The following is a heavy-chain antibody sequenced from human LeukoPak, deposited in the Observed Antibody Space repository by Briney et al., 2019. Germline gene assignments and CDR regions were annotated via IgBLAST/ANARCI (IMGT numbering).Heavy chain of an antibody. J-gene: IGHJ4*02. D-gene: IGHD1-26*01. Sequence: ASVKVSCKASGYTFTGYYMHWVRQAPGQGLEWMEWINPNSGGTNYAQKFQGRVTMTRDTSISTAYMELSRLRSDDTAVYYCARGLLSIWGSYHFDYWGQGTLVTVSS. CDR3: ARGLLSIWGSYHFDY. V-gene: IGHV1-2*02. CDR2: INPNSGGT. CDR1: GYTFTGYY.